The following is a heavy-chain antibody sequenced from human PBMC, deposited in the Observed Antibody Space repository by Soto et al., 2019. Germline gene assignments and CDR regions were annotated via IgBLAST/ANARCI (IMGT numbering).Heavy chain of an antibody. D-gene: IGHD3-3*01. CDR2: ISSSGSTI. CDR3: ARGDYDFWSGSEYYYYGMDV. CDR1: GFTFSDYY. Sequence: QMQLVESGGGLVKPGGSLRLSCAASGFTFSDYYMSWIRQAPGKGLEWVSYISSSGSTIYYADSVKGRFTISRDNAKNSLYLQMNSLRAEDTAVYYCARGDYDFWSGSEYYYYGMDVWGQGTTVTVSS. J-gene: IGHJ6*02. V-gene: IGHV3-11*01.